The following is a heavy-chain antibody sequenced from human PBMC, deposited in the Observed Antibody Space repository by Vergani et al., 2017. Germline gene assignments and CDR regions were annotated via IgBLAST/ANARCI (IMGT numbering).Heavy chain of an antibody. CDR3: ASNGYYCLDY. V-gene: IGHV4-39*01. J-gene: IGHJ4*02. D-gene: IGHD3-22*01. CDR1: GDSISTSSYD. CDR2: VFYGGRT. Sequence: QMQLQESGPGLVKPSETLSLSCTVSGDSISTSSYDWGWIRQPPGKTLEWIGTVFYGGRTSYNPSLKSRVTLSLDTSKKQISLHLTSVTAADTAVYYCASNGYYCLDYWGRGTLVTVSS.